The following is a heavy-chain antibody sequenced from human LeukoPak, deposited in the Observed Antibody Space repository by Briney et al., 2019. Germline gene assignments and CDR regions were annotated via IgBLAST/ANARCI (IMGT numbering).Heavy chain of an antibody. D-gene: IGHD4-11*01. CDR2: IKTNADGGTA. CDR3: TSYLLTVTPDY. V-gene: IGHV3-15*07. J-gene: IGHJ4*02. Sequence: GGSLRLSCAASGFNFNNAWLDWVRQTPGQGLEWVGQIKTNADGGTADYAAPVKGRFTISRDDSKNTLYLQMNSLKTEDTAVYYCTSYLLTVTPDYWGQGTLVTVSS. CDR1: GFNFNNAW.